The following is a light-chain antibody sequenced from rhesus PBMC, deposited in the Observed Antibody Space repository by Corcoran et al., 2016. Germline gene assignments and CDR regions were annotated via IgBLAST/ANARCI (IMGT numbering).Light chain of an antibody. V-gene: IGKV1-28*02. Sequence: DIQMTQSPSSLSASVGDTVTITCRASQGISSYLNWFQQKPGKAPKLLIYAATPLQSGVPSRFSGSGSGTDFTLTISSLQPEDFATYYCQQYKGYPLTFGGGTKVEIK. CDR3: QQYKGYPLT. CDR2: AAT. CDR1: QGISSY. J-gene: IGKJ4*01.